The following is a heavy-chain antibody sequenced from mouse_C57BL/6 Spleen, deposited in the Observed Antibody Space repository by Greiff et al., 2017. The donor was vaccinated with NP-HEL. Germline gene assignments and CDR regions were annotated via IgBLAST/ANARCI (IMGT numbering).Heavy chain of an antibody. J-gene: IGHJ3*01. Sequence: VKLQESGAELVRPGASVTLSCKASGYTFTDYEMHWVKQTPVHGLEWIGAIDPETGGTAYNQKFKGKAILTADKSSSTAYMELRSLTSEDSAVYYCTGYPAWFAYWGQGTLVTVSA. V-gene: IGHV1-15*01. CDR1: GYTFTDYE. CDR2: IDPETGGT. CDR3: TGYPAWFAY.